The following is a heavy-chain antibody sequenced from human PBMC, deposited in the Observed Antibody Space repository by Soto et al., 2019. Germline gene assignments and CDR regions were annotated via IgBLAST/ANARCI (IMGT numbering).Heavy chain of an antibody. D-gene: IGHD2-2*01. CDR2: ISSNGGST. CDR3: ARGLYATARALVI. Sequence: GGSLRLSCAASGFTFSSYAMHWVRQAPGKGLEYVSAISSNGGSTYYANSVKGRFTISRDNSKNTLYLQMGSLRAEDMAVYYCARGLYATARALVIWGQEAMVTVSS. CDR1: GFTFSSYA. J-gene: IGHJ3*02. V-gene: IGHV3-64*01.